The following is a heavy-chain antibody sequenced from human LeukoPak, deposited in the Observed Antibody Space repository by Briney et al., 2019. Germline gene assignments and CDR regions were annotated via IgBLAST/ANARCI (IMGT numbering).Heavy chain of an antibody. D-gene: IGHD5-12*01. CDR3: AIVDIMATAIDY. CDR1: GGSISSSIYY. Sequence: SETLSLTCTVSGGSISSSIYYWGWIRQPPGKGLEWIGSIYYSGTTYYNPSLKSRVTISVATSKTQFSLKLSSVTAADTAVYYCAIVDIMATAIDYWGQGTLVTVSS. V-gene: IGHV4-39*07. J-gene: IGHJ4*02. CDR2: IYYSGTT.